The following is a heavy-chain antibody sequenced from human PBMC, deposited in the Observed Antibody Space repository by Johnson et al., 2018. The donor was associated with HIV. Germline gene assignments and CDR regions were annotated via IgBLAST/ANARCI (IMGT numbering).Heavy chain of an antibody. Sequence: VQLVESGGGVVQPGGSLRLSCAASGFTFSSYGMHWVRQAPGKGLEWVAFIRYDGSNKYYADSVKGRFTISRDNSKNTLYLQMNSLRAEDTSVYYCARTVYITSYLEAIGIWGQGTMVTVSS. J-gene: IGHJ3*02. CDR1: GFTFSSYG. V-gene: IGHV3-30*02. CDR2: IRYDGSNK. D-gene: IGHD2/OR15-2a*01. CDR3: ARTVYITSYLEAIGI.